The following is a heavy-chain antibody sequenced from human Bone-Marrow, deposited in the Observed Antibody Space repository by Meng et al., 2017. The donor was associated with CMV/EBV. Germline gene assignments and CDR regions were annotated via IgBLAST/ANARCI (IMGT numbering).Heavy chain of an antibody. J-gene: IGHJ4*02. CDR2: INPNSGGT. CDR1: GYTFTGYY. CDR3: ARDTRLRFLEWLWL. D-gene: IGHD3-3*01. V-gene: IGHV1-2*02. Sequence: ASVKVSCKASGYTFTGYYMHWVRQAPGQGLEWMGWINPNSGGTNYAQKFQGRVTMTRDTSISIAYMELSRLRSDDTAVYYCARDTRLRFLEWLWLWGQGTLVTVSS.